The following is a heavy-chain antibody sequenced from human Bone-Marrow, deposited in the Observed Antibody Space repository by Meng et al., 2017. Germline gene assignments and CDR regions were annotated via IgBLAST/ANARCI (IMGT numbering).Heavy chain of an antibody. Sequence: ESLKISCAASGFTVSSNYMSWVRQPPGKGLEWIGEINHSGSTNYNPSLKSRVTISVDTSKNQFSLKLSSVTAADTAVYYCARRPSYDSSGYYTRTSAGREDYWGQGTLVTVSS. CDR1: GFTVSSNY. D-gene: IGHD3-22*01. CDR3: ARRPSYDSSGYYTRTSAGREDY. V-gene: IGHV4-34*01. J-gene: IGHJ4*02. CDR2: INHSGST.